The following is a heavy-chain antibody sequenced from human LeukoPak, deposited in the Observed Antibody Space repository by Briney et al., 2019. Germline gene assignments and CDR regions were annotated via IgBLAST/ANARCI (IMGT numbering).Heavy chain of an antibody. CDR2: IRYDGSNK. V-gene: IGHV3-30*02. D-gene: IGHD2-2*01. CDR1: GFTFSSYG. J-gene: IGHJ6*03. Sequence: GGSLRLSCAASGFTFSSYGMHWVRQAPGKGLEWVAFIRYDGSNKYYADSVKGRFTISRDNSKNTLYLQMNSLRAEDTAVYYCAKDGREDIVVVPAARDYYYYYMDVWGKGTTVTVSS. CDR3: AKDGREDIVVVPAARDYYYYYMDV.